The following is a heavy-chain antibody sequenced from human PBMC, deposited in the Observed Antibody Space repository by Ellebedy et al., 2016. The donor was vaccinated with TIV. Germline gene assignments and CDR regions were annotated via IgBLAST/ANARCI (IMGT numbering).Heavy chain of an antibody. Sequence: GSLRLSCSVSSGSITSGNYSWVWIRQPPGRGLEWIGTISYRGSSDYAPSLTSRVSISVHTTMDQFSLKLSSVTAADTAVYFCARVVGGTPEVRDYSSDLLTHRTRGSWFDPWGQGTLVTVSS. V-gene: IGHV4-39*01. CDR3: ARVVGGTPEVRDYSSDLLTHRTRGSWFDP. CDR1: SGSITSGNYS. J-gene: IGHJ5*02. D-gene: IGHD3-10*01. CDR2: ISYRGSS.